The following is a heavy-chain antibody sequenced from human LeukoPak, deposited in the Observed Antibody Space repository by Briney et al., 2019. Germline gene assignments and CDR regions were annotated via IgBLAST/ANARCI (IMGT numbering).Heavy chain of an antibody. J-gene: IGHJ4*02. Sequence: GGSLRLSCAASGFTFTSYSMNWVRQAPGKGLEWVSTISGGGGSTYYADSVKGRFTISRDNSRNTLYLQVNSLRAEDTAVYYCMGADYGGHWGQGTLVTVSS. CDR2: ISGGGGST. V-gene: IGHV3-23*01. CDR1: GFTFTSYS. D-gene: IGHD4-17*01. CDR3: MGADYGGH.